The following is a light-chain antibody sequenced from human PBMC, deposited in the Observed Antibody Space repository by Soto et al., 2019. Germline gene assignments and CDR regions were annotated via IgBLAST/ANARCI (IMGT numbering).Light chain of an antibody. V-gene: IGKV3-15*01. Sequence: EIVMTQSPATLSVSSGERATLSCRASQSVFSNLAWYQQKPGQAPRLLIYGASTRATGIPARFSGSGSGTEFTLTISSLQSEDFAVYYCQQYNEWPLTFGGGTKVEIK. CDR3: QQYNEWPLT. CDR1: QSVFSN. J-gene: IGKJ4*01. CDR2: GAS.